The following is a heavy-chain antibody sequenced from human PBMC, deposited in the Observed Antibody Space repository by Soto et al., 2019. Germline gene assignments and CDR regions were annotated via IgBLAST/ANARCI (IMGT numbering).Heavy chain of an antibody. V-gene: IGHV3-21*02. Sequence: EDQLVESGGGLVKPGGSLRLSCAASGFSFDTYNMNWVRQAPGKGLEWVSSISSGRPDIFYADSVRGRFTISRDDAKKSLFLQMNSLRADDTAVYYCARDHLGIAAGDFDLWGQGTLVTVS. D-gene: IGHD6-19*01. CDR3: ARDHLGIAAGDFDL. J-gene: IGHJ4*02. CDR2: ISSGRPDI. CDR1: GFSFDTYN.